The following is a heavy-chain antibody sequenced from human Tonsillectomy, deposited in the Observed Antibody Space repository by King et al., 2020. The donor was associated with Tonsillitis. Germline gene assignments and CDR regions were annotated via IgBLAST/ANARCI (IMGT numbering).Heavy chain of an antibody. D-gene: IGHD2-21*01. CDR1: GYTFSTHQ. J-gene: IGHJ3*02. CDR3: ARERTSVVPRSAVDI. CDR2: INPSGGST. Sequence: QLVQSGAEVKQPGSSVKVSCKTSGYTFSTHQMHWVRPAPGQGLEVVGIINPSGGSTTNAQKFQGRVTMTMDTSTSSVYIEVRNLRSEDTAVYYCARERTSVVPRSAVDIWGQGTMVTVSS. V-gene: IGHV1-46*03.